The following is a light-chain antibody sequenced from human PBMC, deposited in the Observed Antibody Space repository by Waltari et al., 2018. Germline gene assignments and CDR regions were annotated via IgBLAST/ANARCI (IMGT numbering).Light chain of an antibody. J-gene: IGLJ1*01. CDR1: SSDVGNYNL. CDR3: CSYVGLGTYV. CDR2: EVT. V-gene: IGLV2-23*02. Sequence: QSGLAQPASASGSPGQSITITCTGPSSDVGNYNLVSLYQQRPGKAPRLLIYEVTKRAPGTSDRFSASKSGNTASLSISGLQAQEDEADYYCCSYVGLGTYVFGTGTKVTV.